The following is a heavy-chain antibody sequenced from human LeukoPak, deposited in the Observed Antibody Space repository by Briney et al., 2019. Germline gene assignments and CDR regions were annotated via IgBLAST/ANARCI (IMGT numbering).Heavy chain of an antibody. J-gene: IGHJ6*02. V-gene: IGHV4-34*01. CDR3: ARGRNACSSTSCYCYYYYGMDV. CDR2: INHSGST. Sequence: PSETLSLTCAVYGGSFSGYYWSWIRQPPGKGLEWIGEINHSGSTNYNPSLKSRVTISVDTSKNQFSLKLSSVTAADTAVYYCARGRNACSSTSCYCYYYYGMDVWGQGTTVTVSS. D-gene: IGHD2-2*01. CDR1: GGSFSGYY.